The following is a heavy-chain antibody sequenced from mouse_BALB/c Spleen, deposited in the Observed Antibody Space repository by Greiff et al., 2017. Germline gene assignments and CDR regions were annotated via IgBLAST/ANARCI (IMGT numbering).Heavy chain of an antibody. Sequence: EVQLQESGAELVRPGALVKLSCKASGFNIKDYYMHWVKQRPEQGLEWIGWIDPENGNTIYDPKFQGKASITADTSSNTAYLQLSSLTSEDTAVYYCARGGLGTATSWFAYWGQGTLVTVSA. D-gene: IGHD1-2*01. CDR3: ARGGLGTATSWFAY. J-gene: IGHJ3*01. CDR2: IDPENGNT. CDR1: GFNIKDYY. V-gene: IGHV14-1*02.